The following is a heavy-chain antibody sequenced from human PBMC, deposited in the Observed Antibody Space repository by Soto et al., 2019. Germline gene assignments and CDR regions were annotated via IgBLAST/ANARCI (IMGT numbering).Heavy chain of an antibody. CDR3: AKDDNTWVSVAYYLDR. CDR2: LSWTSDTI. CDR1: GFSFDEFD. V-gene: IGHV3-9*01. Sequence: EVQLVESGGGLAQPGRYLRLSCAASGFSFDEFDMHWVRQLPGKGLEWVAGLSWTSDTISYAESVKARFTISRDNAKNSLFLQMNNLRPEDTALYYCAKDDNTWVSVAYYLDRWGQGTLVTVSS. D-gene: IGHD1-1*01. J-gene: IGHJ4*02.